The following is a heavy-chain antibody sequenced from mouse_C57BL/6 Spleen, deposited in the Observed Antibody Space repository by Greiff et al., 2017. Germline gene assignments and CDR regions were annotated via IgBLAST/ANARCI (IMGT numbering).Heavy chain of an antibody. CDR1: GFTFSSYA. Sequence: DVQLVESGGGLVKPGGSLKLSCAASGFTFSSYAMSWVRQTPEKRLEWVATISDGGSYTYYPDNVKGRFTISRDNAKNNLYLQMSHLKSEDTAMYYCARDQGYGSSSYYAMDYWGQGTSVTVSS. D-gene: IGHD1-1*01. V-gene: IGHV5-4*01. CDR3: ARDQGYGSSSYYAMDY. J-gene: IGHJ4*01. CDR2: ISDGGSYT.